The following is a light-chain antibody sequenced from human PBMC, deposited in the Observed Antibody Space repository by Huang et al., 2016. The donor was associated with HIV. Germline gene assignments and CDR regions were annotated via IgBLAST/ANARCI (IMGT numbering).Light chain of an antibody. CDR3: QHQWT. CDR1: QRISTW. Sequence: DIQVTQSPSTLSVFVGDRVNITCRTSQRISTWLAWYQQRPGKAPNLLISKASNLETWVPSRFSGNGSGTEFTLTINGLQPDDLATYYCQHQWTFGQGTKVEIK. CDR2: KAS. J-gene: IGKJ1*01. V-gene: IGKV1-5*03.